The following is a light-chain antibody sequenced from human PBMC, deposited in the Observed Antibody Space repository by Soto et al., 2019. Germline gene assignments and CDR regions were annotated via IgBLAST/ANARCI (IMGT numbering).Light chain of an antibody. CDR1: QSVSSY. J-gene: IGKJ3*01. Sequence: KKSSATLSLSKRERATLSCRASQSVSSYLAWYQQKPGQAPRLLIYDASNRATGIPARFSGSGSGTDFTLTISILEPADFAVYYCQQYGSSGTLGLGSMVD. CDR3: QQYGSSGT. CDR2: DAS. V-gene: IGKV3-11*01.